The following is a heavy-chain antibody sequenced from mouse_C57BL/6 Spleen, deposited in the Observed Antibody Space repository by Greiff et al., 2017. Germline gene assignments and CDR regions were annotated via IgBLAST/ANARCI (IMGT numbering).Heavy chain of an antibody. J-gene: IGHJ4*01. D-gene: IGHD2-4*01. CDR2: IDPEDGDT. CDR3: TLDYKGYAMDY. Sequence: VQLQQSGAELVRPGASVKLSCTASGFNIKDYYMHWVKQRPEQGLEWIGRIDPEDGDTEYAPKFQGKATMTADTSSNTAYLQLSSLTSEDTAVYYCTLDYKGYAMDYWGQGTSVTVSS. CDR1: GFNIKDYY. V-gene: IGHV14-1*01.